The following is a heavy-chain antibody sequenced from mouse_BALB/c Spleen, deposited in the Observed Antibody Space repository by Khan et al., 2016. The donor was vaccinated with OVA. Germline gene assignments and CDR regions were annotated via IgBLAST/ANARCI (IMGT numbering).Heavy chain of an antibody. CDR3: ARTARLKY. V-gene: IGHV3-2*02. J-gene: IGHJ2*01. D-gene: IGHD1-2*01. Sequence: VQLKESGPGLVKPSQSLSLTCTVTGYSITSGYGWNWNRQFPGNQLEWMGYISYSGSTNYNPSLKSRISITRDTSKNQFFLQLNSVTTEDTATYYWARTARLKYWGQGTTLTGSS. CDR1: GYSITSGYG. CDR2: ISYSGST.